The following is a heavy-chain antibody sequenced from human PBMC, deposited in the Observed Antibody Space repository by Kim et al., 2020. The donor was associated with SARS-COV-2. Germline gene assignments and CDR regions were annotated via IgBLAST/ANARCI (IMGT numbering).Heavy chain of an antibody. V-gene: IGHV5-51*01. CDR2: IYPGDSGI. CDR1: GYSFTNFW. CDR3: ATLRQALRLSEPLRIDDFWSGFSFDI. J-gene: IGHJ3*02. Sequence: GESLKISCKGSGYSFTNFWIGWVRQMPGKGLEWMGIIYPGDSGIKYSPSFQGQVTISADKSISTAYLQWGSLRASDTAIYYCATLRQALRLSEPLRIDDFWSGFSFDIWGQGTLVIVSS. D-gene: IGHD3-3*01.